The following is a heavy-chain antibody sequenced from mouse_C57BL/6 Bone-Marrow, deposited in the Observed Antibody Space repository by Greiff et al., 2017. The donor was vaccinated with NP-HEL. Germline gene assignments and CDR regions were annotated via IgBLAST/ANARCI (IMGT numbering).Heavy chain of an antibody. J-gene: IGHJ3*01. CDR2: INPNYGTT. D-gene: IGHD2-2*01. CDR1: GYSFTDYN. V-gene: IGHV1-39*01. CDR3: AGGGLRRAWFAY. Sequence: EVQLQESGPELVKPGASVKISCKASGYSFTDYNMNWVKQSNGKSLEWIGVINPNYGTTSYNQKLKGKATLTVDQSSSTAYMQLNSLTSEDSAVYYCAGGGLRRAWFAYWGQGTLVTVSA.